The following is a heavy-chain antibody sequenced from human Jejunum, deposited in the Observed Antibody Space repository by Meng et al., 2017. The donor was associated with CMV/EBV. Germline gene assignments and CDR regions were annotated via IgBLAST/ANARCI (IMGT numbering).Heavy chain of an antibody. CDR2: IHYSGNT. CDR3: ARVPYTYGYGWLDP. V-gene: IGHV4-39*07. Sequence: GVSIRSSSSYWGWIRQPPGKGLEWIGNIHYSGNTYYNPSLKSRVTISVDTSKNQFSLSLSSVTAADTAVYYCARVPYTYGYGWLDPWGQGTLVTVSS. D-gene: IGHD5-18*01. CDR1: GVSIRSSSSY. J-gene: IGHJ5*02.